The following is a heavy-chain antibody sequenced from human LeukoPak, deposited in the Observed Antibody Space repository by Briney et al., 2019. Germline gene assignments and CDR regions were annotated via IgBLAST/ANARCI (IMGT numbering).Heavy chain of an antibody. CDR1: GFTFSNYA. V-gene: IGHV3-30*14. D-gene: IGHD1/OR15-1a*01. CDR2: ISYDGSNK. Sequence: GRSLRLSCAASGFTFSNYAMHWVRQAPGKGLEWVAVISYDGSNKYYADSVKGRFTISRDNSKNTLYLQMNSLRAEDTAVYYCARSSADWNNFDYWGQGTLVTVSS. CDR3: ARSSADWNNFDY. J-gene: IGHJ4*02.